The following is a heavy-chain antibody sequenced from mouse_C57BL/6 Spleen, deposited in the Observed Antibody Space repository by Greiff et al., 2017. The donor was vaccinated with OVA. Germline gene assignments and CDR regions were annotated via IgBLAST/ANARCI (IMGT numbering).Heavy chain of an antibody. V-gene: IGHV10-1*01. J-gene: IGHJ2*01. CDR1: GFSFNTYA. CDR3: VRQGDGYPRRGFDY. Sequence: EVQRVESGGGLVQPKGSLKLSCAASGFSFNTYAMNWVRQAPGKGLEWVARIRSKSNNYATYYADSVKDRFTISRDDSESMLYLQMNNLKTEDTAMYYCVRQGDGYPRRGFDYWGQGTTLTVSS. D-gene: IGHD2-3*01. CDR2: IRSKSNNYAT.